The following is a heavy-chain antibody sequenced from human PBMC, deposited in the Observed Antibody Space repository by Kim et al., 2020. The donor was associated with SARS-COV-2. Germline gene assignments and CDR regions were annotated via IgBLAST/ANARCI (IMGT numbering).Heavy chain of an antibody. Sequence: GGSLRLSCAASGFTFDDYAMHWVRQAPGKGLEWVSGISWNSGSIGYADSVKGRFTISRDNAKNSLYLQMNSLRAEDTALYYCANSEQYSITGGDAFDIWGQGQWSPSLQ. V-gene: IGHV3-9*01. CDR3: ANSEQYSITGGDAFDI. CDR1: GFTFDDYA. D-gene: IGHD6-6*01. CDR2: ISWNSGSI. J-gene: IGHJ3*02.